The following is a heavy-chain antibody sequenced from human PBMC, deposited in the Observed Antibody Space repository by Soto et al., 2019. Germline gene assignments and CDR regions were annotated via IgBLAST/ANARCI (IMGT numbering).Heavy chain of an antibody. Sequence: VGALRLSCVASEFTFSSYEMNWVRQAPGKGLEWVSYISSSGTTIYYTDSVKGRFTISRDNAKKSLYLQMNSLRAEDTAVYYCVRFGGAAAGPGDYWGQGTLVTVSS. CDR2: ISSSGTTI. CDR1: EFTFSSYE. V-gene: IGHV3-48*03. D-gene: IGHD6-13*01. J-gene: IGHJ4*02. CDR3: VRFGGAAAGPGDY.